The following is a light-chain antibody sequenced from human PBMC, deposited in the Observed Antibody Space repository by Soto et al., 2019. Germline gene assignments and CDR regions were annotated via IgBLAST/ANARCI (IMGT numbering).Light chain of an antibody. CDR3: ATWDRSLSGVV. V-gene: IGLV1-51*01. CDR2: DNN. Sequence: QSVLTQPPSVSAAPGQKVTISCSGSGSNIGNNFVSWYQQVPGTAPKLLIFDNNKRPSGIPDRFSGSRSTTSATLDITGLQTGDEADYFCATWDRSLSGVVFGGGTKLTVL. CDR1: GSNIGNNF. J-gene: IGLJ3*02.